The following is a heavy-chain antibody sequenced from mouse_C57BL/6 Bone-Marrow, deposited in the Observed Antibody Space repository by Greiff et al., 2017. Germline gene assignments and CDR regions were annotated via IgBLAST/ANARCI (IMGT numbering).Heavy chain of an antibody. CDR2: NSGGGGNT. Sequence: EVKVVESGGGLVKPGGSLKLSCAASGFTFSSYTMSWVRQTPETRLEWVATNSGGGGNTYYPDSVKGRFPISRDNAKNTLYLQMSSLMSEDTALYYCAREYDGYYYAMDYWGQGTSVTVSS. CDR1: GFTFSSYT. CDR3: AREYDGYYYAMDY. V-gene: IGHV5-9*01. D-gene: IGHD2-3*01. J-gene: IGHJ4*01.